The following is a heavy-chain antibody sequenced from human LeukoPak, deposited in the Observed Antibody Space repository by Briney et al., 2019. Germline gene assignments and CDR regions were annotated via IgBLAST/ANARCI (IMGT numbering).Heavy chain of an antibody. V-gene: IGHV4-59*01. Sequence: SETLSLTCTVSGGSISSFYWSWLRQPPGKGLEWIGYIYYSGSNNYNPSLKSRVTISVDTSKNQFSLKLSSVTAADAAVYYCGGTPRYDILSGYLGEGAFDIWGQGTMVSVSS. CDR3: GGTPRYDILSGYLGEGAFDI. J-gene: IGHJ3*02. CDR2: IYYSGSN. CDR1: GGSISSFY. D-gene: IGHD3-9*01.